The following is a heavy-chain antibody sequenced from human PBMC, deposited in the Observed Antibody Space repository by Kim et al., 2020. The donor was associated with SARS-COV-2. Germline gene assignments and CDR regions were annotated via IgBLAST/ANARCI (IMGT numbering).Heavy chain of an antibody. CDR2: INPADSAT. V-gene: IGHV5-51*01. CDR3: ARLRADGYNMDYAMDV. CDR1: GYRFTTSR. D-gene: IGHD1-1*01. J-gene: IGHJ6*02. Sequence: GESLKISCKGSGYRFTTSRIGWVRQMPGKGLEWMGVINPADSATRYSPSFQGQVTISADNSITTAYLQWSSQKASDTAIYYCARLRADGYNMDYAMDVWGQGTTVTVS.